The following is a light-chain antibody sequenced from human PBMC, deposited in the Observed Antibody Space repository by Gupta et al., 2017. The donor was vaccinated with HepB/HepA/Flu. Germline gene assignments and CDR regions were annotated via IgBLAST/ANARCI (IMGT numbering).Light chain of an antibody. Sequence: QSALTQPRSVSGSPGQSVAISCTDTSSDVGGFTYVSWYQHHPGKAPKLLIYDVTNRPPGVPDRFSGSKSGITASLTISGLQAEDEADYYCCSYGTIYTDVVFGGGTKVTVL. CDR1: SSDVGGFTY. CDR3: CSYGTIYTDVV. V-gene: IGLV2-11*01. CDR2: DVT. J-gene: IGLJ2*01.